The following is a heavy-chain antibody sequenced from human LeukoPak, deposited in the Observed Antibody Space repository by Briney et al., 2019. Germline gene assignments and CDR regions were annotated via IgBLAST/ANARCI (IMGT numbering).Heavy chain of an antibody. CDR2: IWYDGSIK. CDR3: VRGYCTNGVCHTTPFDY. V-gene: IGHV3-33*01. Sequence: PGGSLRLSCAASGFTFSNYGMHWVRQAPGKGLEWVAVIWYDGSIKYYADSVKGRFTISRDNSKNTLYLQMNSLRAEDTAVYYCVRGYCTNGVCHTTPFDYWGQGTLVTVSS. J-gene: IGHJ4*02. D-gene: IGHD2-8*01. CDR1: GFTFSNYG.